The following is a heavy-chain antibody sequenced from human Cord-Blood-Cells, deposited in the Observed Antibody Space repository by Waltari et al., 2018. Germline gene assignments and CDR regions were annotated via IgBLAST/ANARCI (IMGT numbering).Heavy chain of an antibody. CDR2: IIPILGIA. J-gene: IGHJ6*03. V-gene: IGHV1-69*09. CDR3: ARDWSTRLTNSYYYYMDV. CDR1: GGTFSSYA. Sequence: QVQLVQSGAEVKKPGSSVKVSCKASGGTFSSYAISWVRQDPGQGLEWMGRIIPILGIANYAQEVQGRVTINADKSTSTACMELSSLRSEDTAVYYCARDWSTRLTNSYYYYMDVWGKGTTVTVSS. D-gene: IGHD1-1*01.